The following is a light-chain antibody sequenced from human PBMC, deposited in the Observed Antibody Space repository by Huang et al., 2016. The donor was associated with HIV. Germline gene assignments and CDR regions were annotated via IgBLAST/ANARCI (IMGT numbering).Light chain of an antibody. Sequence: ENVLTQSPATLSLSPGESATPSCRASQSVSGYLAWYQQKPGQAPRLLIYDVSNRATAISPRFSGSGSGTDFTLTISSLEPEDFAVYYCQQRSNWQWTFGQGTKVEIK. J-gene: IGKJ1*01. CDR1: QSVSGY. V-gene: IGKV3-11*01. CDR3: QQRSNWQWT. CDR2: DVS.